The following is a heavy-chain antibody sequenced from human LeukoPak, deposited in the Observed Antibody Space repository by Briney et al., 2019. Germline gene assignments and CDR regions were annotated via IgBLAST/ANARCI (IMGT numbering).Heavy chain of an antibody. Sequence: SGGSLRLSCAASGLTFSSYEMNWVRQAPGKGLEWVSYISSSGSTIYYADSVKGRFTISRDNAKNSLYLQMNSLRAEDTAVYYCARDLNDHVWGSYRYTLYYGMDVWGKGTTVTVSS. D-gene: IGHD3-16*02. CDR3: ARDLNDHVWGSYRYTLYYGMDV. V-gene: IGHV3-48*03. CDR1: GLTFSSYE. CDR2: ISSSGSTI. J-gene: IGHJ6*04.